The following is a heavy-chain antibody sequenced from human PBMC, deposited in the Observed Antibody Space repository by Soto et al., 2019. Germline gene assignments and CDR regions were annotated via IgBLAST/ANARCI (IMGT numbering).Heavy chain of an antibody. Sequence: GGSLRLSCAAPGFSFSSYWLHWVRQAPGKGLVWVSRINSDGSTTGYADSVKGRFTISRDNAQNTLYLQMSSLRAEDTAVYYCVRGIKGLYGTDVWCQGITVNVS. J-gene: IGHJ6*02. V-gene: IGHV3-74*01. CDR1: GFSFSSYW. CDR3: VRGIKGLYGTDV. CDR2: INSDGSTT.